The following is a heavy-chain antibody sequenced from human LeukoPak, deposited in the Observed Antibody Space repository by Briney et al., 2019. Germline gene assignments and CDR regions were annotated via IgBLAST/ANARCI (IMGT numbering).Heavy chain of an antibody. Sequence: GRSLRLSCAASGFTFSSYAMHWVGQAPGKGLEGVAVISYDVSNKYYADSVKGRVTISRDNSKNTLYLQMISLRAEDTAVYYCARGPSDFWSGYSPYYYYYGMDVWGQGTTVTVSS. CDR2: ISYDVSNK. D-gene: IGHD3-3*01. V-gene: IGHV3-30-3*01. CDR1: GFTFSSYA. J-gene: IGHJ6*02. CDR3: ARGPSDFWSGYSPYYYYYGMDV.